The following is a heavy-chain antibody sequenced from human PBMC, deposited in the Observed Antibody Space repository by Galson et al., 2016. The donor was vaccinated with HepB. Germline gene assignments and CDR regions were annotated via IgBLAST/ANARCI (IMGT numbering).Heavy chain of an antibody. J-gene: IGHJ3*01. CDR1: GFTFSSYW. Sequence: SLRLSCAASGFTFSSYWMSWVRQAPGNGLEWVATIKEDGSDQYYVDSVKGRFTISRDNAKNSLDLQMNTLRVGDTAVYFCAAREGGFDVWGQGVMVTVSS. CDR2: IKEDGSDQ. D-gene: IGHD2-15*01. CDR3: AAREGGFDV. V-gene: IGHV3-7*01.